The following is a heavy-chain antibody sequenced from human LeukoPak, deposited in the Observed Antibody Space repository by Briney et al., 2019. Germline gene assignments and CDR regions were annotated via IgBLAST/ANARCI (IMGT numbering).Heavy chain of an antibody. CDR2: INHSGST. CDR1: GGSFSGYY. V-gene: IGHV4-34*01. D-gene: IGHD5-12*01. Sequence: PSETLSLTCAVYGGSFSGYYWSWIRQPPGKGLEWIGEINHSGSTNYNPSLKSRVTISVDTSKNQFSLKLSSVTAADTAVYYCARGGIVATFHWFDPWGQGTLVTVSS. CDR3: ARGGIVATFHWFDP. J-gene: IGHJ5*02.